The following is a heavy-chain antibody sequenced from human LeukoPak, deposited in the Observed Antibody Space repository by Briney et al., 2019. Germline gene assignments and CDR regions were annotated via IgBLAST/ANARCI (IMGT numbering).Heavy chain of an antibody. D-gene: IGHD1-26*01. CDR3: ARDFTDSGSSLVYYYYYYMDV. Sequence: SETLSLTCTVSGGSISSYYWSWIRQPAGKELEWIGRIYTSGSTNYNPSLKSRVTMSVDTSKNQFSLKLSSVTAADTAVYYCARDFTDSGSSLVYYYYYYMDVWGKGTTVTVSS. J-gene: IGHJ6*03. CDR2: IYTSGST. V-gene: IGHV4-4*07. CDR1: GGSISSYY.